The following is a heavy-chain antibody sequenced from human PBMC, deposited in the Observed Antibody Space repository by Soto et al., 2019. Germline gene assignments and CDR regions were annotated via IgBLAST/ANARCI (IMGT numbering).Heavy chain of an antibody. CDR3: ARARRQQLVSFDP. V-gene: IGHV4-61*01. CDR1: GGSVSSGSYY. J-gene: IGHJ5*02. D-gene: IGHD6-13*01. CDR2: TYYSGST. Sequence: TLSLTCTVSGGSVSSGSYYWSWIRQPPGKGLEWIGYTYYSGSTNYNPSLKSRVTISVDTSKNQFSLKLSSVTAADTAVYYCARARRQQLVSFDPWGQGTLVTVSS.